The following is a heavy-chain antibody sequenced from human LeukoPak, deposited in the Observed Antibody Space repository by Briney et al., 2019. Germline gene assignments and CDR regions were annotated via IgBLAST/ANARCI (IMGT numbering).Heavy chain of an antibody. CDR3: ARGWYYDILTGLLDY. CDR1: GGSISSSSYY. V-gene: IGHV4-39*07. J-gene: IGHJ4*02. CDR2: IYYSGST. D-gene: IGHD3-9*01. Sequence: SETLSLTCTVSGGSISSSSYYWGWIRQPPGKGLEWIGSIYYSGSTYYNPSLKSRVTISVDTSKNQFSLKLSSATAADTAVYYCARGWYYDILTGLLDYWGQGTLVTVSS.